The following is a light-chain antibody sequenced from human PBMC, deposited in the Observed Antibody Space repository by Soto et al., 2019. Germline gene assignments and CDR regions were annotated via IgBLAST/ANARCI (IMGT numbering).Light chain of an antibody. CDR3: QQYGSSPPIT. CDR1: QSVSSN. J-gene: IGKJ5*01. V-gene: IGKV3-15*01. Sequence: EIVMTQSPATLSVSPGERATLSRRASQSVSSNLAWYQQKPGQAPRLLIYGASTRATGIPARFSGSGSGTDFTLTISRLEPEDFAVYYCQQYGSSPPITFGQGTRREIK. CDR2: GAS.